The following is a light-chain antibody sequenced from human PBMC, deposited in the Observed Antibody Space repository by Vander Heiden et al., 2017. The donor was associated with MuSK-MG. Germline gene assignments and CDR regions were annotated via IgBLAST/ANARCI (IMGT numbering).Light chain of an antibody. CDR3: MQALQTPWT. CDR1: QSLLHSDGYNY. J-gene: IGKJ1*01. V-gene: IGKV2-28*01. CDR2: LGS. Sequence: DIVMTQSPLSLPVIPGEPASISCRSSQSLLHSDGYNYLDWYLQKPGQSPQLLIYLGSNRASGVPDRFSGAGSGTDFTLKISRVEAEDVGVYYCMQALQTPWTFGTGTKVDIK.